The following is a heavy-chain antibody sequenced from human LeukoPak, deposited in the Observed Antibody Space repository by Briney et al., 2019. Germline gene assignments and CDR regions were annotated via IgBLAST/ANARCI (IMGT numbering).Heavy chain of an antibody. V-gene: IGHV4-34*01. D-gene: IGHD2-2*01. J-gene: IGHJ4*02. CDR1: GGSFSGYY. Sequence: SETLSLTCAVYGGSFSGYYWSWIRQPPGKGLEWIGEINHSGSTNYNPSLKSRVTISVDTSKNQFSLKLSSVTAADTAVYYCARDQGYCSSTSCLYYFDYWGQGTLVTVSS. CDR3: ARDQGYCSSTSCLYYFDY. CDR2: INHSGST.